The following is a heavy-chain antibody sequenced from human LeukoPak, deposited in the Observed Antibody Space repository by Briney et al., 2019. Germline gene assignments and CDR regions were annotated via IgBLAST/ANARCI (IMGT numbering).Heavy chain of an antibody. CDR2: IIPIFGTA. CDR1: GGTFSSYA. J-gene: IGHJ4*02. CDR3: ARSYDFWSGYLAPHGFDY. Sequence: ASVKVSCKASGGTFSSYAISWVRQAPGQGLECMGGIIPIFGTANYAQKFQGRVTITTDESTSTAYMELSSLRSEDTAVYYCARSYDFWSGYLAPHGFDYWGQGTLVTVSS. D-gene: IGHD3-3*01. V-gene: IGHV1-69*05.